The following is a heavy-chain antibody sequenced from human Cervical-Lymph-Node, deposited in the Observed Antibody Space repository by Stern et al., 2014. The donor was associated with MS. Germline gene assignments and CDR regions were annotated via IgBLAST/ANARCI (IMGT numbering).Heavy chain of an antibody. CDR1: GGTFSSYA. CDR3: ARVASCSGGSCYQPFDY. Sequence: VQLVQSGAEVKKPGSSVKVSCKASGGTFSSYAISWVRQAPGQGLEWMGGIIPIFGTANYAQKFQGRVTITADESTSTAYMELSSLRSEDTAVYYCARVASCSGGSCYQPFDYWGQGTLVTVSS. V-gene: IGHV1-69*01. J-gene: IGHJ4*02. D-gene: IGHD2-15*01. CDR2: IIPIFGTA.